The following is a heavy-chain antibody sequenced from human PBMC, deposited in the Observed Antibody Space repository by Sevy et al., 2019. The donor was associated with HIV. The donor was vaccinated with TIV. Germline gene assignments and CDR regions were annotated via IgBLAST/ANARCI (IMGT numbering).Heavy chain of an antibody. J-gene: IGHJ5*02. CDR3: ARSPPVVVVPGAPSWFDP. D-gene: IGHD2-2*01. V-gene: IGHV4-34*01. CDR2: INESGIT. CDR1: DGSFSGYY. Sequence: SETLSLTCAVHDGSFSGYYWNWIRQLPGKGLEWIGEINESGITYYNPSLKSRVTISVDTSKKQFSLKLNSVTAADTAIYFCARSPPVVVVPGAPSWFDPWGQGTLVTVSS.